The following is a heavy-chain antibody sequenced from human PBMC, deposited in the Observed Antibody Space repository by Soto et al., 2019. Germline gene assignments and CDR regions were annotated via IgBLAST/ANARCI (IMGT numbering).Heavy chain of an antibody. CDR2: SRNKANSYST. J-gene: IGHJ4*02. CDR3: ARCSASYPAALDY. Sequence: EVQLVESGGGLVQPGGSLRLSCAASGFTFSDHYMNWVRQAPGKGLEWVGGSRNKANSYSTEYAASVKGRFTISRNESNTPRYLQMNSLTTEDTAVYYCARCSASYPAALDYWGKGTLVTVPS. D-gene: IGHD1-26*01. V-gene: IGHV3-72*01. CDR1: GFTFSDHY.